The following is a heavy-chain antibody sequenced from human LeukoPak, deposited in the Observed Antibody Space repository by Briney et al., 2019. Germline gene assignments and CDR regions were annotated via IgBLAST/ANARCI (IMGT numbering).Heavy chain of an antibody. D-gene: IGHD3-22*01. CDR1: GYTLTSYS. Sequence: ASVKVSCKASGYTLTSYSISWVRQAPRQGLEWMGWISAYNGNTNYAQKLQDRVTMITDTSTSTAYMELRSLRSDDTAVYYCARDGHHYDRRDYSNLDYWGQGTLVTVSS. CDR2: ISAYNGNT. V-gene: IGHV1-18*01. CDR3: ARDGHHYDRRDYSNLDY. J-gene: IGHJ4*02.